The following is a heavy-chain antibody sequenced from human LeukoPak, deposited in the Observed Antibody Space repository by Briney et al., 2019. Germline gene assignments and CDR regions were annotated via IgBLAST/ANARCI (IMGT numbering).Heavy chain of an antibody. V-gene: IGHV4-34*01. J-gene: IGHJ4*02. D-gene: IGHD3-22*01. CDR1: GGSFSGYY. CDR3: ARGITMIVVVTYFDY. Sequence: SETLSLTCAVYGGSFSGYYWSWIRQPPGKGLEWIGSIYHSGSTYYNPSLKSRVTISVDTSKNQFSLKLSSVTAADTAVYYCARGITMIVVVTYFDYWGQGTLVTVSS. CDR2: IYHSGST.